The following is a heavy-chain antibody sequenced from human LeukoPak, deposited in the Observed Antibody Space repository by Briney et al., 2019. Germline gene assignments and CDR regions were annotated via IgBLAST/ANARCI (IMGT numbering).Heavy chain of an antibody. V-gene: IGHV3-15*01. J-gene: IGHJ4*02. Sequence: GGSLRLSCAASGFTFSNAWMSWVRQAPGKGLEWVGRIKSKTDGRTTDYAAPVKGRFTISRDDSKNTLYLQTNSLKTEDTAVYYCTTGIIADFSLLVAFDYWGQGTLVTVSS. D-gene: IGHD1-14*01. CDR1: GFTFSNAW. CDR3: TTGIIADFSLLVAFDY. CDR2: IKSKTDGRTT.